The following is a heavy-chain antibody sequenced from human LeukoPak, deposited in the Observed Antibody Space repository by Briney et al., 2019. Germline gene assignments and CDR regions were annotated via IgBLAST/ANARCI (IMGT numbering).Heavy chain of an antibody. D-gene: IGHD4-23*01. V-gene: IGHV3-11*04. CDR1: GFTFSDYY. J-gene: IGHJ4*02. Sequence: PGGSLRLSCAASGFTFSDYYMSWIRQAPGKGLEWISYISSSGSTMYYADSVKGRFTISRDNAKNSLYLQMNSLRAEDTAVYYCASLYGGNLDTDYWGQGTLVTVSS. CDR2: ISSSGSTM. CDR3: ASLYGGNLDTDY.